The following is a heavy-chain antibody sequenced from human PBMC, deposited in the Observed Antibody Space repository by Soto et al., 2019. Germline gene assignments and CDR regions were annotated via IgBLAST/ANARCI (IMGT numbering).Heavy chain of an antibody. J-gene: IGHJ4*02. Sequence: EVQLLESGGGLVQPGGSLRLSCAASGFTFSSYAMTWVRQAPGKGLEWVSAISGRGGGTYYADSVKGRFTISRDNSKNTLYLQMNSLRAEDTAVYYCATPIGKEHCSGGACYSGGDYWGQGALDTVSS. CDR2: ISGRGGGT. CDR1: GFTFSSYA. CDR3: ATPIGKEHCSGGACYSGGDY. D-gene: IGHD2-15*01. V-gene: IGHV3-23*01.